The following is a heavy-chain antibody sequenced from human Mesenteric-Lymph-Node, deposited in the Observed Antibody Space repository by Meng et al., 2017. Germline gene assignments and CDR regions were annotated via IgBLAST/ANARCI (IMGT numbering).Heavy chain of an antibody. J-gene: IGHJ3*02. CDR2: TYYRSKWYN. Sequence: SQTLSLTCAISGDSVSSNSAAWNWIRQSPSRGLEWLGRTYYRSKWYNDYAVSVKSRITINPDTSKNQFSLQLSSVTAADTAVFYCARGLPYGSGDAFDIWGQGTMVTVSS. CDR3: ARGLPYGSGDAFDI. CDR1: GDSVSSNSAA. V-gene: IGHV6-1*01. D-gene: IGHD3-10*01.